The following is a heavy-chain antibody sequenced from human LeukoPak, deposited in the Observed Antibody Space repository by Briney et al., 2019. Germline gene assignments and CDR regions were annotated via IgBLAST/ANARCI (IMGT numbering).Heavy chain of an antibody. D-gene: IGHD4-17*01. V-gene: IGHV3-74*01. CDR2: INSDGGST. Sequence: GGSLRLSCAASGFTFRSYWMHWVRQAPGKGLVWVSRINSDGGSTSYADSVKGRFTISRDNAKNSLYLQMNSLRAEDTALYYCAKDISYGDRTVGFDYWGQGTLVTVSS. CDR3: AKDISYGDRTVGFDY. CDR1: GFTFRSYW. J-gene: IGHJ4*02.